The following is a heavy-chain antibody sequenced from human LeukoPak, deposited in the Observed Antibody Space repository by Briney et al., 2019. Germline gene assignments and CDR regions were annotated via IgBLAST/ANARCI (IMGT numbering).Heavy chain of an antibody. CDR2: IYYSGST. J-gene: IGHJ5*02. D-gene: IGHD6-13*01. CDR1: GGSISSYY. V-gene: IGHV4-59*08. CDR3: ARRRYSSSWSAMFDP. Sequence: SETLSLTCTVSGGSISSYYWGWIRQPPGKGLEWIGYIYYSGSTNYNPSLKSRVTISVDTSKNQFSLKLSSVTAADTAVYYCARRRYSSSWSAMFDPWGQGTLVTVSS.